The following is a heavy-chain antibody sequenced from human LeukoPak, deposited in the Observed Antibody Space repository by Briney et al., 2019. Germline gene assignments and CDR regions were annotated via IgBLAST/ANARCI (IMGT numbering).Heavy chain of an antibody. V-gene: IGHV3-23*01. Sequence: GGSLRLSCAASGFTFSSYAMSWVRQAPGKGLEWVSAISGNGGRTYYADSVKGRFAISRDNSKNTLYLQMNSLTAEDTAVYDCANDSITIFGVVIGPNDYWGQGTLVTVSS. CDR1: GFTFSSYA. CDR2: ISGNGGRT. D-gene: IGHD3-3*01. CDR3: ANDSITIFGVVIGPNDY. J-gene: IGHJ4*02.